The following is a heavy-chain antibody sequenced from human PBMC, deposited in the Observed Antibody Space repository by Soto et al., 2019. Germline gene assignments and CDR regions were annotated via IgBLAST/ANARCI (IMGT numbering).Heavy chain of an antibody. CDR1: GGTFSSYA. J-gene: IGHJ6*02. V-gene: IGHV1-69*13. D-gene: IGHD2-2*01. CDR3: ARDRGLGYCSSTSCPPAYYYYGMDV. Sequence: RASVKVSCKASGGTFSSYAISWVRQAPGQGLEWVGGIIPIFGTANYAQKFQGRVTITADESTSTAYMELSSLRSEDTAVYYCARDRGLGYCSSTSCPPAYYYYGMDVWGQGTTVTVSS. CDR2: IIPIFGTA.